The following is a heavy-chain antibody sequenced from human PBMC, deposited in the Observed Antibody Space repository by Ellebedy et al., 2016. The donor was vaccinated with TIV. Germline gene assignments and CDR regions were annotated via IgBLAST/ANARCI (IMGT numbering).Heavy chain of an antibody. CDR3: AKDMELSF. D-gene: IGHD4/OR15-4a*01. J-gene: IGHJ4*02. V-gene: IGHV3-23*01. Sequence: WIRQPPGGGLEWFSLISSSGANSYYEDSVKGRFTISRDNSKNTLHLQMNSLRAEDTAVYYCAKDMELSFWGQGSLVTVSS. CDR2: ISSSGANS.